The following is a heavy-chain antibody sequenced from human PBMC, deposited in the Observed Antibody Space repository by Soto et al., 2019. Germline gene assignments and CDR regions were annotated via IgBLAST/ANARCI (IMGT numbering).Heavy chain of an antibody. CDR3: AKDLARLRFLEGFDP. CDR1: GFTFSSYA. CDR2: ISGSGGST. Sequence: GGSLRLSCAASGFTFSSYAMSWVRQAPGKGLEWVSAISGSGGSTYYADSVKGRFTISRDNSKNTLYLQMNSLRAEDTAVYYCAKDLARLRFLEGFDPWGQGTLVTVSS. D-gene: IGHD3-3*01. V-gene: IGHV3-23*01. J-gene: IGHJ5*02.